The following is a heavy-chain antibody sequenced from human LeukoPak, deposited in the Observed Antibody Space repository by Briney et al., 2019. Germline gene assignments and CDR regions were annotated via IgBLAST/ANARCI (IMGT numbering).Heavy chain of an antibody. J-gene: IGHJ4*02. CDR2: VNHSGYT. Sequence: SETLSLTCGVSGTSFTSYYWSWIRQTPGRGLEWIGEVNHSGYTNMNPSLKSRVTISVDTSKDQFSLMMTSVTAADTAVYFCARMTTGHDYWGQGTLVTVSS. CDR1: GTSFTSYY. V-gene: IGHV4-34*01. CDR3: ARMTTGHDY. D-gene: IGHD4-17*01.